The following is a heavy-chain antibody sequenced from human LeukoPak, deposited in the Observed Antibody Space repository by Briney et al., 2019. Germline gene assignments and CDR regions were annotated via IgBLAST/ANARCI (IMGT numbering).Heavy chain of an antibody. V-gene: IGHV3-72*01. CDR1: RFTFSDHH. J-gene: IGHJ4*02. D-gene: IGHD1-7*01. Sequence: PGGPQRLFCGASRFTFSDHHMHWLRQATGKALEWVGCIRNKTNSYTTDSAASVYGRFTISSDNSKNSLYLQMNSLKTDDTAVYYCVRACLRTTPYIFDYWGQGTLVTVSS. CDR2: IRNKTNSYTT. CDR3: VRACLRTTPYIFDY.